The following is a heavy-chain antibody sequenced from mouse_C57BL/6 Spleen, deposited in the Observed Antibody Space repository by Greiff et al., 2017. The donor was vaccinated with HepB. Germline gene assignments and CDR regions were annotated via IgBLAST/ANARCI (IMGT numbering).Heavy chain of an antibody. J-gene: IGHJ4*01. CDR1: GYTFTSYW. D-gene: IGHD1-1*01. Sequence: VQLQQPGAELVMPGASVKLSCKASGYTFTSYWMHWVKQRPGQGLEWIGEIDPSDSYTNYNQKFKGKSTLTVDKSSSTAYMQLSSLTSEDSAVYYCARGTTVHYYAMDYWGQGTSVTVSS. CDR2: IDPSDSYT. V-gene: IGHV1-69*01. CDR3: ARGTTVHYYAMDY.